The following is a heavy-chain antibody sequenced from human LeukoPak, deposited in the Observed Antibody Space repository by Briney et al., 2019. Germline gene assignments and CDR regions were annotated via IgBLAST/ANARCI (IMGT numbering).Heavy chain of an antibody. V-gene: IGHV3-15*01. CDR3: ISHYYGSGSYDY. CDR1: GFTFSNAW. Sequence: GGSLRLSCAASGFTFSNAWMSWVRQAPGKGLKWVGRIKSKNDGGTPDYAAPVKGRFTISRDDSKNTLYLQMNSLKTDEDTAVYYCISHYYGSGSYDYWGQGTLVTVSS. J-gene: IGHJ4*02. D-gene: IGHD3-10*01. CDR2: IKSKNDGGTP.